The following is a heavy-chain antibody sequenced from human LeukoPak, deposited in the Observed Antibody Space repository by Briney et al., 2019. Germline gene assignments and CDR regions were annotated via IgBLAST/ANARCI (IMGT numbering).Heavy chain of an antibody. V-gene: IGHV3-7*01. CDR3: ARDGYYYDSSGYYDY. J-gene: IGHJ4*02. CDR2: IKQDGSEK. CDR1: GFTFSSYW. D-gene: IGHD3-22*01. Sequence: GGSLRLSCAASGFTFSSYWMSWVRQAPGKGLEWVASIKQDGSEKYYVDSVKGRFTISRDNAKNSLYLQMNSLRAEDTAVYYCARDGYYYDSSGYYDYWGQGTLVTVSS.